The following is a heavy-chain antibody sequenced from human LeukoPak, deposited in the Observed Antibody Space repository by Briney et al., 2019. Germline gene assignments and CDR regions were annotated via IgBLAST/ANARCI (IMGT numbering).Heavy chain of an antibody. CDR1: GGSFSGYY. Sequence: SETLSLTCAVYGGSFSGYYWGWIRQPPGKGLEWIGEVNHSKSTNYNRSTKSGVTISVDFSKNKYYLKLSSVTPEDTAVYYCAREVLIREVIWRWANWFDPWGQGTLVTISS. CDR2: VNHSKST. D-gene: IGHD3-10*01. J-gene: IGHJ5*02. CDR3: AREVLIREVIWRWANWFDP. V-gene: IGHV4-34*01.